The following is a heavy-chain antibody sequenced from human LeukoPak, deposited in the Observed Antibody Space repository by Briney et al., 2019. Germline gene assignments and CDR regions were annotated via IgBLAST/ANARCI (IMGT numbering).Heavy chain of an antibody. Sequence: PGGSLRLSCAASGFTFSDFDMSWVRQAPGKGLEWVSAISRGGERTYYADSVKGRFTISRDNSKNTLYLQMNSLRAEDTAVYYCARVFYDSSGYYWPFFDYWGQGTLVTVSS. CDR3: ARVFYDSSGYYWPFFDY. CDR1: GFTFSDFD. D-gene: IGHD3-22*01. V-gene: IGHV3-23*01. CDR2: ISRGGERT. J-gene: IGHJ4*02.